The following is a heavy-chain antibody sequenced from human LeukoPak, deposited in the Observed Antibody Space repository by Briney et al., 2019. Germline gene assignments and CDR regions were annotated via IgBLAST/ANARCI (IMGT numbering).Heavy chain of an antibody. CDR2: ISAYNGNT. CDR1: GYTFTSYD. CDR3: ARDGHYYDSSGSFDY. J-gene: IGHJ4*02. Sequence: GASVKVSCKASGYTFTSYDINWVRQATGQGLEWMGWISAYNGNTNYAQKLQGRVTMTTDTSTSTAYMELRSLRSDDTAVYYCARDGHYYDSSGSFDYWGQGTLVTVSS. V-gene: IGHV1-18*01. D-gene: IGHD3-22*01.